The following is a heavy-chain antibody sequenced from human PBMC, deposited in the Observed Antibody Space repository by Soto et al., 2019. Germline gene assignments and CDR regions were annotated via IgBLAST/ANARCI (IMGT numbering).Heavy chain of an antibody. CDR3: GPPDSGSSGHDAFDI. J-gene: IGHJ3*02. V-gene: IGHV3-30-3*01. CDR1: GFTFSSYA. D-gene: IGHD1-26*01. CDR2: ISYDGSNK. Sequence: GGSLRLSCAASGFTFSSYAMHWVRQAPGKGLEWVAVISYDGSNKYYADSVKGRFTISRDNSKNTLYLQMNSLRAEDTAVYYCGPPDSGSSGHDAFDIWGQGTMVTVSS.